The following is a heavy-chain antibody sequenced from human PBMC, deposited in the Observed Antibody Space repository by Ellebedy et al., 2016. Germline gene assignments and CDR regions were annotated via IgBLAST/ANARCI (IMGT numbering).Heavy chain of an antibody. D-gene: IGHD3-3*01. CDR1: GYTFTSYY. V-gene: IGHV1-18*04. Sequence: ASVKVSXXASGYTFTSYYMHWVRQAPGQGLEWMGWISAYNGNTNYAQKLQGRVTMTTDTSTSTAYMELRSLRSDDTAVYYCATLRLRGIGYWGQGTLVTVSS. CDR2: ISAYNGNT. CDR3: ATLRLRGIGY. J-gene: IGHJ4*02.